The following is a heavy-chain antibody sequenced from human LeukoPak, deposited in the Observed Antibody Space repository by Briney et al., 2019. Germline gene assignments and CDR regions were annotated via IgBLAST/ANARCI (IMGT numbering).Heavy chain of an antibody. V-gene: IGHV3-23*01. J-gene: IGHJ6*02. CDR3: AKTLFYDSSGYPIPNYYGMDV. CDR1: GFTFSSYA. Sequence: GGTLSLSCAASGFTFSSYAMSWVLQAPGKGLEWVLAISGSGGSTYYADSVKGRFTISRDKSKNTLYLQMNSLRAEDTAVYYCAKTLFYDSSGYPIPNYYGMDVWGQGTTVTVSS. D-gene: IGHD3-22*01. CDR2: ISGSGGST.